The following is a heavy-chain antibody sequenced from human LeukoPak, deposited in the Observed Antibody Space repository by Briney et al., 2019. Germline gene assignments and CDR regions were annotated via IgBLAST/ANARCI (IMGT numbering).Heavy chain of an antibody. CDR2: IWNDGSNK. V-gene: IGHV3-33*01. D-gene: IGHD4-17*01. CDR1: GFTFSHYG. CDR3: ARDLLRRTGAFDI. Sequence: GGSLRLSCAASGFTFSHYGMHWVRQAPGKGLEWVAVIWNDGSNKFYADSVKGRFTISRDDSKNTIYLQMNRLRVEDTAVYYCARDLLRRTGAFDIWGQGTMATVSS. J-gene: IGHJ3*02.